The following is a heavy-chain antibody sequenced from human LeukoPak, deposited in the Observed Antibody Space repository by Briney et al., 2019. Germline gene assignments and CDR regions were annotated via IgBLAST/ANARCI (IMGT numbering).Heavy chain of an antibody. CDR3: ARGIDDYSNLTPIDY. CDR1: GGSISSSSYY. D-gene: IGHD4-11*01. V-gene: IGHV4-39*01. CDR2: IYYSGST. Sequence: PSETLSLTCTVSGGSISSSSYYWGWIRQPPGKGLEWIGSIYYSGSTYYNPSLKSRVTISVDTSKNQFSLKLSSVTAADTAVYYCARGIDDYSNLTPIDYWGQGTLVTVSS. J-gene: IGHJ4*02.